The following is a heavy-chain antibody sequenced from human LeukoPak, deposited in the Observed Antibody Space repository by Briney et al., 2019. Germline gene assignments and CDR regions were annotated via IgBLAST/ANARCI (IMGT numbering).Heavy chain of an antibody. Sequence: GGSLRLSCAASGFIVSGNYMSWVRQAPGKGLEWVAVISYDGSNKYYADSVKGRFTISRDNSKNTLYVQMNSLRAEDTAVYYCAKDRSRYCSGGSCHSDYYYYGMDVWGQGTTVTVSS. CDR3: AKDRSRYCSGGSCHSDYYYYGMDV. V-gene: IGHV3-30*18. J-gene: IGHJ6*02. D-gene: IGHD2-15*01. CDR1: GFIVSGNY. CDR2: ISYDGSNK.